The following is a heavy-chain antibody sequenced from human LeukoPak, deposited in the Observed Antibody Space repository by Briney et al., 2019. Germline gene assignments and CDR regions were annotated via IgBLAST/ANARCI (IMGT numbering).Heavy chain of an antibody. Sequence: PSETLSLTCIVSGGSISGYYWSWIRQPPGKGLEWIGYIYYSGSTNYNPSLTSRVTISVDTSKNQFSLKLSSVTAADTAVYYCARDRRGFDLWGQGTLVTVSS. CDR2: IYYSGST. CDR3: ARDRRGFDL. CDR1: GGSISGYY. V-gene: IGHV4-59*01. J-gene: IGHJ5*02.